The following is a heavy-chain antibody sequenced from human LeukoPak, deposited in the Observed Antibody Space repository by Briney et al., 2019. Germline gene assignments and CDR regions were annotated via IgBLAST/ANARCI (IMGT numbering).Heavy chain of an antibody. CDR2: IYYSGST. J-gene: IGHJ4*02. CDR3: ARHSSSWYTDY. V-gene: IGHV4-59*08. D-gene: IGHD6-13*01. Sequence: SETLSLTCTVSGGSISSYYWSWIRQPPGEGLEWIGYIYYSGSTNYNPSLKSRVTISVDTSKNQFSLKLSSVTAADTAVYYCARHSSSWYTDYWGQGTLVTVSS. CDR1: GGSISSYY.